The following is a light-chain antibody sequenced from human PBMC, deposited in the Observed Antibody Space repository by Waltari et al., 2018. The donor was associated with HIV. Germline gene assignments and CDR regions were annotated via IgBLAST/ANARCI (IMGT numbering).Light chain of an antibody. CDR3: QSFDSSLSNLVV. CDR2: GDT. CDR1: SSNIGAGHD. Sequence: QAVLTQPPSVSGAPGQRVTIPCPGSSSNIGAGHDVPWYQQLPGTAPKLLIYGDTHRPSGVPDRFSGSKSGTSASLAIAGLQTEDEAVFYCQSFDSSLSNLVVFGGGTKVTVL. J-gene: IGLJ2*01. V-gene: IGLV1-40*01.